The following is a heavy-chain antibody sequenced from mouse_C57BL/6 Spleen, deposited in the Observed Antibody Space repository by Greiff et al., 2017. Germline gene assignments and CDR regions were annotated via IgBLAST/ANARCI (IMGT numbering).Heavy chain of an antibody. CDR1: GFTFSSYA. CDR2: ISDGGSDT. V-gene: IGHV5-4*03. J-gene: IGHJ2*01. D-gene: IGHD1-1*01. CDR3: AKAPVIAYYYFEY. Sequence: EVMLVESGGGLVKPGGSLKLSCAASGFTFSSYAMPWVRQTPEERLEWVGTISDGGSDTYYPDNVKGRFTISRDNAKNNQYLQMSHLKSEDTAMYYGAKAPVIAYYYFEYWGQGTTPTVSS.